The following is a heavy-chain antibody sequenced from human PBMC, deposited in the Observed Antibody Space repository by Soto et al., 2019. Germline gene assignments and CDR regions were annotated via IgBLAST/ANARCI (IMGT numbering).Heavy chain of an antibody. Sequence: GGSLRLSCAASGFTVSSNYMSWVRQAPGKGLEWVSVIYSGGSTYYADSVKGRFTISRDNSKNTLYLQMNSLRAEDTAVYYCARSTFWSGYSLYYYMDVWGKGTTVTVSS. V-gene: IGHV3-66*01. CDR1: GFTVSSNY. D-gene: IGHD3-3*01. J-gene: IGHJ6*03. CDR3: ARSTFWSGYSLYYYMDV. CDR2: IYSGGST.